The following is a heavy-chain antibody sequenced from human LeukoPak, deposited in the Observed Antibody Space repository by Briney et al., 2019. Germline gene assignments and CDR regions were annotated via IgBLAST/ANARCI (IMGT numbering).Heavy chain of an antibody. CDR1: GFTFSSYA. Sequence: GGSLRLSCAASGFTFSSYAMHWVRQAPGKGLEWVAVISYDGSNKYYADSVKGRFTISRDNSKNTLYLQMNSLRAEDTAVYYCARDPLLEGSDAFDIWGQGTMVTVSS. CDR2: ISYDGSNK. J-gene: IGHJ3*02. CDR3: ARDPLLEGSDAFDI. D-gene: IGHD1-1*01. V-gene: IGHV3-30-3*01.